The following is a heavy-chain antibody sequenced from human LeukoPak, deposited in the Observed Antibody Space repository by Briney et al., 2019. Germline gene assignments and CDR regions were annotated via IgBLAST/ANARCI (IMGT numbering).Heavy chain of an antibody. CDR2: ISQSGAGI. CDR3: ARWAGGADY. Sequence: GGSLRLSCAASGFTFSSYSMNWVRRAPGKGLEWVSYISQSGAGIYNTDSVKGRFTISRDDAKNSLYLQMNSLRAEDTAVYYCARWAGGADYWGQGVLVTVSS. CDR1: GFTFSSYS. J-gene: IGHJ4*02. D-gene: IGHD3-16*01. V-gene: IGHV3-48*01.